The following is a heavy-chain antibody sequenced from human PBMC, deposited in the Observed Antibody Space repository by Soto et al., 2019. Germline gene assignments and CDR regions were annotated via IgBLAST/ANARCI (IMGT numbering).Heavy chain of an antibody. CDR2: IDPSDSYT. Sequence: PGESLKISCKGSGYSFTSYWISWVRQMPGKGLEWMGRIDPSDSYTNYSPSFQGHVTISADKSISTAYLQWSSLKASDTAMYYCARLLNYYDSSGYYEKVYYYYGMDVWGQGTAGTVS. CDR1: GYSFTSYW. CDR3: ARLLNYYDSSGYYEKVYYYYGMDV. J-gene: IGHJ6*02. D-gene: IGHD3-22*01. V-gene: IGHV5-10-1*01.